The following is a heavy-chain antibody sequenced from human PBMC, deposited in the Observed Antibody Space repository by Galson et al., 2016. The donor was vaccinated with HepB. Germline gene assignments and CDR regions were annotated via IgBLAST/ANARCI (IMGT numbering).Heavy chain of an antibody. CDR1: GFTFSTYA. D-gene: IGHD3-22*01. V-gene: IGHV3-23*01. Sequence: SLRLSCAASGFTFSTYAMSWVRQAPGKGLEWVSAISTSGAYMYYADSVAGRFTISRDNSQNMLYLQLNSLRAEDTAVYFCARDAFYDTSGLVWHFDYWGQGTLVTVSS. CDR3: ARDAFYDTSGLVWHFDY. J-gene: IGHJ4*02. CDR2: ISTSGAYM.